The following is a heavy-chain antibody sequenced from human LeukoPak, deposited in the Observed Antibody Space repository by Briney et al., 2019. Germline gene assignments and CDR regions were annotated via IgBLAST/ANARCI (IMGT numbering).Heavy chain of an antibody. Sequence: GASVKVSCKASGYTFTSYDINWVRQATGQGLEWMGWMNPNSGNTGYAQKFQGRVTMTRNTSISTAYMELSSLRSEDTAVYYCARGRKVPTNRAKAMVVTLLGYWGQGTLVTVSS. V-gene: IGHV1-8*01. D-gene: IGHD4-23*01. J-gene: IGHJ4*02. CDR2: MNPNSGNT. CDR3: ARGRKVPTNRAKAMVVTLLGY. CDR1: GYTFTSYD.